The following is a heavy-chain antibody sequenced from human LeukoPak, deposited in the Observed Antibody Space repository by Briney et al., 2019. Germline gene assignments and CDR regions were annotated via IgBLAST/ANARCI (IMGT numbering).Heavy chain of an antibody. V-gene: IGHV3-7*03. CDR2: INHNGNVN. J-gene: IGHJ4*02. CDR3: AKDPNYDILTGYSGFDY. D-gene: IGHD3-9*01. CDR1: GFTFSSYW. Sequence: GGSLRLSCAASGFTFSSYWMNWARQAPGKGLEWVASINHNGNVNYYVDSVKGRFTISRDNAKNSLYLQMSNLRAEDTAVYYCAKDPNYDILTGYSGFDYWGQGTLVTVSS.